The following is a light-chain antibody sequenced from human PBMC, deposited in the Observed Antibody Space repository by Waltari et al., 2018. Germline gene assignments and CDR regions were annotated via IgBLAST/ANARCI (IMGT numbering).Light chain of an antibody. Sequence: EIVLTQSPGTLSLSPGERATLSCRASQPISCTYLAWYQQKPGQAPRLLLYGASTRATGVPDRFSGTASGTDFTLIISRLEPADFATYYCQHFISSLWTFGQGTRVDI. CDR3: QHFISSLWT. CDR2: GAS. V-gene: IGKV3-20*01. J-gene: IGKJ1*01. CDR1: QPISCTY.